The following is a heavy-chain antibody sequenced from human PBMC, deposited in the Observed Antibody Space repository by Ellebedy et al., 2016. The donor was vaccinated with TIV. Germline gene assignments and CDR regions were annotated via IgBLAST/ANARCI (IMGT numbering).Heavy chain of an antibody. CDR3: ATDGGLCATSTCYNRAFY. CDR2: INISGST. Sequence: GSLRLSXAAYGGPFNTNYVTWIRQAPGKGLEWIGEINISGSTSYNPSLNSRVTMFVDTSKNQFSLTVTSMTAADTAIYYCATDGGLCATSTCYNRAFYWGQGTLVAVSS. V-gene: IGHV4-34*01. D-gene: IGHD2-2*02. CDR1: GGPFNTNY. J-gene: IGHJ4*02.